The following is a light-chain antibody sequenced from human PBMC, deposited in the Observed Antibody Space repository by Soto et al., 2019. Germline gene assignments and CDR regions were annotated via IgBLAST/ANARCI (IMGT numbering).Light chain of an antibody. J-gene: IGLJ2*01. V-gene: IGLV1-47*01. CDR1: SSNIGNHY. Sequence: QSVLTQPPSASGTPGQRVTISCSGSSSNIGNHYVYWYQLLPGTAPKLLIYRNNQRPSGVPDRFSGSQSGTSASLAISGRRSEDEADYYGAAWDDSLSGLFGGGTKLTVL. CDR2: RNN. CDR3: AAWDDSLSGL.